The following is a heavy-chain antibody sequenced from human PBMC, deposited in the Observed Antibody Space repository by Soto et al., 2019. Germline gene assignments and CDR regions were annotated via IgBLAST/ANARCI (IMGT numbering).Heavy chain of an antibody. CDR3: TACDYAGLGYYYGMDD. D-gene: IGHD4-17*01. CDR1: GFTFSNAW. CDR2: IKSKTDGGTT. Sequence: GGSLRLSCVASGFTFSNAWMSWVRQAPGKGLEWVGRIKSKTDGGTTDYAAPVKGRFTISSDDLKNTMYMQMNSLNSEDTAVYYCTACDYAGLGYYYGMDDWGQGTTVTVSS. J-gene: IGHJ6*02. V-gene: IGHV3-15*01.